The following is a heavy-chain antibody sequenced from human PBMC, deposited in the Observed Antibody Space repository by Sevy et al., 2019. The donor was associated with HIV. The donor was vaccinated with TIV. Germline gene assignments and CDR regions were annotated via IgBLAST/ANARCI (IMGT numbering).Heavy chain of an antibody. J-gene: IGHJ4*02. Sequence: GGSLRLSCAASGFTFSSYSMNWVRQAPGKGLEWVSSIISSSSYIYYADSVKGRFTISRDNAKDSLYLQMNSLRAEDTAVYYCARAGETMSSSSTTPFDYWGQGTLVTVSS. V-gene: IGHV3-21*01. CDR2: IISSSSYI. CDR1: GFTFSSYS. D-gene: IGHD6-6*01. CDR3: ARAGETMSSSSTTPFDY.